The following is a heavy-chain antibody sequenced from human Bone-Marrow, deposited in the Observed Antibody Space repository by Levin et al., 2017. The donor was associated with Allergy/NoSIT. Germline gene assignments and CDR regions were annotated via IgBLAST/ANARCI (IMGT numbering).Heavy chain of an antibody. CDR2: ISNNGYYT. CDR3: AKGHYGDYELGMDY. V-gene: IGHV3-30*18. J-gene: IGHJ4*02. Sequence: PGGSLRLSCAASGFTSSIYGMHWVRQAPGKGLEWVAVISNNGYYTHYADSVKGRFTISRDNSKNMLYLQMNSLRTEDTAVYYCAKGHYGDYELGMDYWGQGTLVTVSS. D-gene: IGHD4-17*01. CDR1: GFTSSIYG.